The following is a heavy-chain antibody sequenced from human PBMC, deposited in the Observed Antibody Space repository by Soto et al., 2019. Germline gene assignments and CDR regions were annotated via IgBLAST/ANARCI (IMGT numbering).Heavy chain of an antibody. CDR3: ARDLGGWPDY. Sequence: SETLSLTCTVSGGSISSGGYYWSWLRQHPGKGLEWIGYIYYSGSTYYNPSLKSRVTISVDTSKNQFSLKLSSVTAADTAVYYCARDLGGWPDYWGQGTLVTVSS. CDR2: IYYSGST. D-gene: IGHD2-15*01. J-gene: IGHJ4*02. CDR1: GGSISSGGYY. V-gene: IGHV4-31*02.